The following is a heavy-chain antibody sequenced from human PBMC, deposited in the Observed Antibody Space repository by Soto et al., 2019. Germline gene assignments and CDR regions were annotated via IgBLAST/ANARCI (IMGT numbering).Heavy chain of an antibody. CDR2: ISYDGSNK. V-gene: IGHV3-30-3*01. J-gene: IGHJ6*02. CDR1: GFTFSSCA. D-gene: IGHD5-12*01. Sequence: ESGGGVVQPGRSLRLSCAASGFTFSSCAMHWVRQAPGKGLEWVAVISYDGSNKYYADSVKGRFTISRDNSKNTLYLQMNSLRAEDTAVYYCARDYYRFNSGYGFSMDVWGQGTTVTVSS. CDR3: ARDYYRFNSGYGFSMDV.